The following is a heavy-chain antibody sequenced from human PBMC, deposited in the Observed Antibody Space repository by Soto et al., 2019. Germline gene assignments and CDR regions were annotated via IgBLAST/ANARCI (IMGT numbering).Heavy chain of an antibody. CDR3: ARGETGYSSGWDIDY. CDR2: ISSSSSTI. J-gene: IGHJ4*02. CDR1: GFTFSSYS. Sequence: EVQLVESGGGLVQPGGSLRLSCAASGFTFSSYSMNWVRQAPGKGLEWVSYISSSSSTIYYAESVKGRFTISRDNAKKVLYLHMNSLRDEVTAVYYCARGETGYSSGWDIDYWGQGTLVIVSS. D-gene: IGHD6-19*01. V-gene: IGHV3-48*02.